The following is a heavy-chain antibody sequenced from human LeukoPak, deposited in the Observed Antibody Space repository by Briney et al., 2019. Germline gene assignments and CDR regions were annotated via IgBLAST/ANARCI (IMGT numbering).Heavy chain of an antibody. CDR2: IYYSGST. Sequence: SETLSLTCTVSGGSISSSSYYWGWIRQPPGKGLEWIGSIYYSGSTYYNPSLKSRVTISVDTSKNQFSLKLSSVTAADTAMYFCARRLIVGTTVAFDYWGRGTLVTVSS. V-gene: IGHV4-39*07. J-gene: IGHJ4*02. CDR1: GGSISSSSYY. D-gene: IGHD1-26*01. CDR3: ARRLIVGTTVAFDY.